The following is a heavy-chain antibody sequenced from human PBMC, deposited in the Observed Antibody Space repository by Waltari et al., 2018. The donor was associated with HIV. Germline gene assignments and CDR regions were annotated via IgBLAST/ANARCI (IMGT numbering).Heavy chain of an antibody. V-gene: IGHV3-48*01. D-gene: IGHD1-20*01. J-gene: IGHJ4*02. CDR3: VRDYKWAFDY. CDR1: GFRFRSYS. CDR2: MMDDTRYP. Sequence: EVKLVESGGGLIQPGGSLRLSCATSGFRFRSYSMNWVRQAPGEGLEWLAYMMDDTRYPYYADSVKGRFTISRDNAEDSVYLQMTNLRVEDTAVYYCVRDYKWAFDYWGQGTRVTVSS.